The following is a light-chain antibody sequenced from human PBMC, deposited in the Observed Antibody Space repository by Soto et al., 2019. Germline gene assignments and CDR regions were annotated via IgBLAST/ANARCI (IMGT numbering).Light chain of an antibody. V-gene: IGLV1-47*01. CDR1: SSNIGSNY. CDR3: AAWDDSLSGRV. Sequence: QSVLTRPRSVSGSPGQSVTISCSGSSSNIGSNYVYWYQQLPGTAPKLLIYRNNQRPSGVPDRFSGSKSGTSASLAISGLRSEDEADYYCAAWDDSLSGRVFGGGTKLTVL. J-gene: IGLJ3*02. CDR2: RNN.